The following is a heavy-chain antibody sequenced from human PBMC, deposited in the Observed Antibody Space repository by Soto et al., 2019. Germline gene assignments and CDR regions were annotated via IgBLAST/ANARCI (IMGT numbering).Heavy chain of an antibody. CDR2: ISSSSSYI. J-gene: IGHJ3*02. D-gene: IGHD4-17*01. V-gene: IGHV3-21*01. Sequence: EVQLVESGGGLVKPGGSLRLSCAASGFTFSSYSMNWVRQAPGKGLEWVSSISSSSSYIYYADSVKGRFTISRDNAKNSLYLQMNRPRAEDTAVYYWARVVFPCGDYCNDAFDIWGQGTMVTVSS. CDR3: ARVVFPCGDYCNDAFDI. CDR1: GFTFSSYS.